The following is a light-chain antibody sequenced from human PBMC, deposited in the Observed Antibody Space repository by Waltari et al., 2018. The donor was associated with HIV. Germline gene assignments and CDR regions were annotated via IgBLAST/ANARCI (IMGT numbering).Light chain of an antibody. V-gene: IGLV3-1*01. CDR2: QDS. CDR3: QAWDSSTEGV. Sequence: SYELTQPPSVSVSPGQTASITCSGDKLGDKYACWYQQKPGQSPGLVIYQDSKRTSGNPEPFSGSNSGNTATLTISGTQAMDEADYYCQAWDSSTEGVFGTGTKVTVL. CDR1: KLGDKY. J-gene: IGLJ1*01.